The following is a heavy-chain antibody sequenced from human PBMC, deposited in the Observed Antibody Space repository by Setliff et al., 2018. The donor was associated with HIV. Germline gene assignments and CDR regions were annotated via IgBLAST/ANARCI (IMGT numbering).Heavy chain of an antibody. J-gene: IGHJ6*04. CDR2: VSNGGDT. CDR1: GGSTNNYS. V-gene: IGHV4-59*12. Sequence: SETLSLTCAVSGGSTNNYSLTWIRQPPGQGLEWIGSVSNGGDTNYNPSLRSRVTIPIDTSKNQFSLKLTSVTAADTAVYYCARDWSRDGYYFWGVWGKGTTVTVSS. CDR3: ARDWSRDGYYFWGV. D-gene: IGHD3-3*01.